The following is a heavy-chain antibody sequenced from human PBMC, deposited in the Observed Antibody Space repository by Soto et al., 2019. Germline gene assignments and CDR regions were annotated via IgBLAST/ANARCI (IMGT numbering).Heavy chain of an antibody. CDR3: ARGPNPPMVRGQYYFDY. CDR2: INWNGGST. Sequence: GSLRLSCAASGFTFDDYGMSWVRQAPGKGLEWVSGINWNGGSTGYADSVKGRFTISRDNAKNSLYLQMNSLRAEDTALYYCARGPNPPMVRGQYYFDYWGQGTLVTVSS. CDR1: GFTFDDYG. J-gene: IGHJ4*02. V-gene: IGHV3-20*04. D-gene: IGHD3-10*01.